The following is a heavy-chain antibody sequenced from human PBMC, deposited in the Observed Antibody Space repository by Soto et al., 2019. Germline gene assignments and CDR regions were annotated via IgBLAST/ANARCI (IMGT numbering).Heavy chain of an antibody. J-gene: IGHJ6*02. Sequence: SLRLSCATSGFTFDDYAMHWVRQIPGKGLEWVSGINWNSETVGYADSAKGRFTISRDSAKNSLYLQMTTLRPEDTALYFCARDQDLGGYDLRPMYGLDVWGQGTTVTVSS. CDR3: ARDQDLGGYDLRPMYGLDV. V-gene: IGHV3-9*01. CDR1: GFTFDDYA. D-gene: IGHD5-12*01. CDR2: INWNSETV.